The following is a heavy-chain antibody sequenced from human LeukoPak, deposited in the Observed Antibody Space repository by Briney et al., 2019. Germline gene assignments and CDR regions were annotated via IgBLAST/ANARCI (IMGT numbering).Heavy chain of an antibody. CDR3: ARDGRVSGTNGGFDY. D-gene: IGHD1-20*01. CDR2: IKSASSFT. Sequence: PGGSLRLSCVGSGFNFSPYTMSWVRQAPGKGLEWVSSIKSASSFTYYADSLEGRFTISRDDAKNSLYLQMNSLRAEDTAVYYCARDGRVSGTNGGFDYWGQGTLVTVSS. CDR1: GFNFSPYT. V-gene: IGHV3-21*01. J-gene: IGHJ4*02.